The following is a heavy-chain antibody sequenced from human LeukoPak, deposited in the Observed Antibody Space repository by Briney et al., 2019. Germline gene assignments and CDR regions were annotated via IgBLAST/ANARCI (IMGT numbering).Heavy chain of an antibody. CDR3: ARDLTNGDY. CDR2: IIPILGIA. D-gene: IGHD2-8*01. V-gene: IGHV1-69*04. J-gene: IGHJ4*02. Sequence: SVKVTCKASGGTFSSYAISWVRQAPGQGLEWMGRIIPILGIANYAQKFQGRVTITADKSTSTAYMELSSLRSEDTAVYYCARDLTNGDYWGQGTLVTVSS. CDR1: GGTFSSYA.